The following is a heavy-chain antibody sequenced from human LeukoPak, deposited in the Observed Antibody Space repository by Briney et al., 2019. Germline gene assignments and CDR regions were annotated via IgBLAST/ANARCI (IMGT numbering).Heavy chain of an antibody. J-gene: IGHJ3*02. Sequence: PGGSLRLSCAASGFTFSSYRMNWVRQAPGKGLEWVSSISSSSSYIYYADSVKGRFTISRDNAKNSLYLQMNSLRAEDTAVYYCARGLQIVVVITTDEQDAFDIWGQGTMVTVSS. V-gene: IGHV3-21*01. D-gene: IGHD3-22*01. CDR3: ARGLQIVVVITTDEQDAFDI. CDR2: ISSSSSYI. CDR1: GFTFSSYR.